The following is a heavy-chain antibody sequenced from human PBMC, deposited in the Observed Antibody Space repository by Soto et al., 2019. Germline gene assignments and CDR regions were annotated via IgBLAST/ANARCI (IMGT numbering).Heavy chain of an antibody. J-gene: IGHJ3*02. CDR1: GFSFSNYA. Sequence: EVQLLESGGGLVQPGGSLRLSCAASGFSFSNYALTWVRRAPGKGLAWVSVISGSAATIHYADSVKGRFTISRDNSKNTLYLQMNSLRAEDTAVYYCAKGRKGDSDPIGSPWAFDIWCQGTMVPVSS. D-gene: IGHD2-21*02. V-gene: IGHV3-23*01. CDR2: ISGSAATI. CDR3: AKGRKGDSDPIGSPWAFDI.